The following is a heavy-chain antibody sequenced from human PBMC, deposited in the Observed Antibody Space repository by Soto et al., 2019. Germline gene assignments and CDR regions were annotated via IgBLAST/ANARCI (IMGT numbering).Heavy chain of an antibody. Sequence: PSQTLSLTCVISGDSVSSNSAAWNWFRQSPSRGLEWLGRTYYRSQCYSDYASSVRSRITINTDTSKNQFSLQLNSVTPEDTAVYYCARYTNTWTLDCWGGGTLVTFS. CDR2: TYYRSQCYS. CDR1: GDSVSSNSAA. D-gene: IGHD6-13*01. V-gene: IGHV6-1*01. J-gene: IGHJ4*02. CDR3: ARYTNTWTLDC.